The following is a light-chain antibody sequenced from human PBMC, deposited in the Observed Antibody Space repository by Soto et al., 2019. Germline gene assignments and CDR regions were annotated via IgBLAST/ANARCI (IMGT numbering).Light chain of an antibody. CDR1: SGSVSTSYY. Sequence: QTVVTQAPSFSVSPGGTVTLTCGLSSGSVSTSYYPSWYQQTPGQAPRPLIYGTNTRSSGVPDRFSGSILGNKAALTITGAQAEDESDYHCVLYMGSGILAFGGGTQLTVL. J-gene: IGLJ2*01. CDR2: GTN. CDR3: VLYMGSGILA. V-gene: IGLV8-61*01.